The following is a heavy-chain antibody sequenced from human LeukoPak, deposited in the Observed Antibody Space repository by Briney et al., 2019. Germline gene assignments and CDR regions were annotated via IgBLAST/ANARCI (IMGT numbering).Heavy chain of an antibody. J-gene: IGHJ6*02. CDR3: ARDNLHYDILTGYYKEPGYYYYYGMDV. D-gene: IGHD3-9*01. CDR2: ISAYNGNT. Sequence: ASVKVSCKASGYTFTSYGISWVRQAPEQGLEWMGWISAYNGNTNYAQKLQGRVTMTTDTSTSTAYMELRSLRSDDTAVYYCARDNLHYDILTGYYKEPGYYYYYGMDVWGQGTTVTVSS. CDR1: GYTFTSYG. V-gene: IGHV1-18*01.